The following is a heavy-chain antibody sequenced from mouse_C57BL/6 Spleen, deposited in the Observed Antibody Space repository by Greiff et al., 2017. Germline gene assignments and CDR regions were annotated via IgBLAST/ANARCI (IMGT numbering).Heavy chain of an antibody. CDR3: SRDPEVGGFDY. V-gene: IGHV5-4*01. CDR2: ISDGGSYT. J-gene: IGHJ2*01. CDR1: GFTFSSYA. D-gene: IGHD1-1*01. Sequence: EVKLVESGGGLVKPGGSLKLSCAASGFTFSSYAMSWVRQTPEKRLEWVATISDGGSYTYSPDNVKGRFTISSDNAKNNLYLQMSHLKSEDTAMDYCSRDPEVGGFDYWGQGTTVTVSS.